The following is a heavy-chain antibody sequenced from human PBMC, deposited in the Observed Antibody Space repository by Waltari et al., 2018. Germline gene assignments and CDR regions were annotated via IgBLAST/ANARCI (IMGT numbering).Heavy chain of an antibody. Sequence: QVQLQESGPGLVKPSETLSLTCTVSGGSISSYYWSWIRQPPGKGLEWIGYIYYSGSTNYNPSLKSRVTISVDTSKNQFSLKLSSVTAADTAVYYCARDPLRAYGSGSPYDACDIWGQGTMVTVSS. J-gene: IGHJ3*02. V-gene: IGHV4-59*01. CDR3: ARDPLRAYGSGSPYDACDI. CDR1: GGSISSYY. CDR2: IYYSGST. D-gene: IGHD3-10*01.